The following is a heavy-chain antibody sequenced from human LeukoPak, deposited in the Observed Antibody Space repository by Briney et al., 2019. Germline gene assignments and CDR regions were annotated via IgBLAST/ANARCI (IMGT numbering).Heavy chain of an antibody. V-gene: IGHV3-48*04. CDR1: GFTFSSYR. D-gene: IGHD6-13*01. CDR3: ASAPGYSSSWRVDY. CDR2: ISSSSSTI. Sequence: PGGSLRLSCAASGFTFSSYRMNWVRQAPGKGLEWVSYISSSSSTIYYADSVKGRFTISRDNAKNSLYLQMNSLRAEDTAVYYCASAPGYSSSWRVDYWGQGTLVTVSS. J-gene: IGHJ4*02.